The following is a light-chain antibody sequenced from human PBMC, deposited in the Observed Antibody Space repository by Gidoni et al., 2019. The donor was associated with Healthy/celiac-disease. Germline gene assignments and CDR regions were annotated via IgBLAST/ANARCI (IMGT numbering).Light chain of an antibody. CDR1: QSISSY. V-gene: IGKV1-39*01. J-gene: IGKJ3*01. CDR2: AAS. Sequence: IQMTQSPSSLSASVGDRVTITCRASQSISSYFNWYQQKPGKAPKLLIYAASSLQSGVPSRFSGSGSGTDFTLTISSLQPEDFATYYCQQSYSTPLTFGPGTKVEIK. CDR3: QQSYSTPLT.